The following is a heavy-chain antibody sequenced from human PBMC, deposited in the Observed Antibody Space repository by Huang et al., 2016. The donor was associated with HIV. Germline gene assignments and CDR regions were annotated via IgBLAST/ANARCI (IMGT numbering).Heavy chain of an antibody. V-gene: IGHV3-30*02. CDR1: GIVFSSYG. CDR3: AKDGGRDGYSYAYYFHY. CDR2: IRYDETTK. Sequence: QVQLVESGGGVVQPGGSLSLSCVPSGIVFSSYGMHWLRQDPGKGVGWVAFIRYDETTKYYADSVKGRFTISRDNSKKTLYLQMNSLRAEDTAIYYCAKDGGRDGYSYAYYFHYWGQGTLVTVSS. D-gene: IGHD3-16*01. J-gene: IGHJ4*02.